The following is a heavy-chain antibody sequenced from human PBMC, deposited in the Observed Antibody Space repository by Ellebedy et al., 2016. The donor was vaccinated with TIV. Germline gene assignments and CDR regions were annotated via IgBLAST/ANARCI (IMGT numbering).Heavy chain of an antibody. V-gene: IGHV3-15*01. Sequence: GESLKISCAASGFTFSNAWMSWVRQAPGKGLEWVGRIKSKTDGGTTDYAAPVKGRFTISRDDSKNTPYLKMNSLKTEDTAVYYCTTGLSITFGGVIVRFDYWGQGTLVTVSS. CDR2: IKSKTDGGTT. CDR3: TTGLSITFGGVIVRFDY. J-gene: IGHJ4*02. D-gene: IGHD3-16*02. CDR1: GFTFSNAW.